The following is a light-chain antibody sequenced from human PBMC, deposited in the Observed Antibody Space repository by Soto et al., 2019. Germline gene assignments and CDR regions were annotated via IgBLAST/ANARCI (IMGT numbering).Light chain of an antibody. V-gene: IGLV2-14*01. CDR3: SSYTSSITLV. Sequence: QSALTQPASVSGSPGQSITISCSGTSSDLGDYNYVSWYQQHPDKAPKLIIYEVSNRPSGVSNRFSGSKSGNTASLTISGLQAEDEADYYCSSYTSSITLVFGGGTKLTVL. J-gene: IGLJ3*02. CDR2: EVS. CDR1: SSDLGDYNY.